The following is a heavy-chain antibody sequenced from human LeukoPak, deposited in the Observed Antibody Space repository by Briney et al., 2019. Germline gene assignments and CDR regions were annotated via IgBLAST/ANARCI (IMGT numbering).Heavy chain of an antibody. Sequence: ASVKVSCKASGYTFTSYGISWVRQAPGQGLEWMGWISAYNGNTNYAQKLQGRVTITRNTSISTAYMELSSLRSEDTAVYYCARGRGDYFDYWGQGTLVTVSS. CDR2: ISAYNGNT. CDR3: ARGRGDYFDY. V-gene: IGHV1-18*01. J-gene: IGHJ4*02. CDR1: GYTFTSYG.